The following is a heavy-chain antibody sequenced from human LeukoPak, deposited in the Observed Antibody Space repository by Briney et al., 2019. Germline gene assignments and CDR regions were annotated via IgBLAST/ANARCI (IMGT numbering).Heavy chain of an antibody. Sequence: SETLSLTCTVSGYSITSGYYWGWIRQPPGRGLEWIGSIYHSGSTYYDPSLKSRVTISVDTSKNQFSLKLTSVTAADTAVYYCARVVVATVTPDFDYWGQGTLVTVSS. CDR3: ARVVVATVTPDFDY. CDR1: GYSITSGYY. J-gene: IGHJ4*02. CDR2: IYHSGST. D-gene: IGHD4-17*01. V-gene: IGHV4-38-2*02.